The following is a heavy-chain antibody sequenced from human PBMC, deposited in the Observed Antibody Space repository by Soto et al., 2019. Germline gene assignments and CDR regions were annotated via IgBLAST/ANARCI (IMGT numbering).Heavy chain of an antibody. CDR2: INHSGST. CDR3: ARGHQVSRPINIAAAGSKYYYYMDV. V-gene: IGHV4-34*01. CDR1: GGSFSGYY. Sequence: PSETLSLTCAVYGGSFSGYYWSLIRQPPGKGLEWIGEINHSGSTNYNPSLKSRVTISVDTSKNQFSLKLSSVTAADTAVYYCARGHQVSRPINIAAAGSKYYYYMDVWGKGTTVTVSS. J-gene: IGHJ6*03. D-gene: IGHD6-13*01.